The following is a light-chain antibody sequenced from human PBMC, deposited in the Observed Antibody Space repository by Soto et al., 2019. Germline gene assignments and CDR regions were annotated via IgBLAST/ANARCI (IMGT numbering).Light chain of an antibody. CDR2: GAS. J-gene: IGKJ5*01. CDR1: QSIKNY. V-gene: IGKV1-39*01. CDR3: QQGYSTTPIT. Sequence: DIQMTQSPSSLSAAIGDRVTSTCRASQSIKNYLNWYQHKPGAAPKLLIFGASNLESGVPSRFSGSGSGTEFTLSIRSLQPEDFATYYCQQGYSTTPITFGQGTRLEIK.